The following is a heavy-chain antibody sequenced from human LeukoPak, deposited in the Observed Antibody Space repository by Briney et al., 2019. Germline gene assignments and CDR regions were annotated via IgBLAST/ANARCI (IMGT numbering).Heavy chain of an antibody. Sequence: ASVKVSCKASGYTFTSYGISWVRQAPGQGREWMGWISAYNGNTNYAQKLQGRVTMTTDTSTSTAYMELRSLRSDDTAVYYCARDRGYYYDSSGYPPDYWGQGTLVTVSS. D-gene: IGHD3-22*01. CDR2: ISAYNGNT. J-gene: IGHJ4*02. CDR3: ARDRGYYYDSSGYPPDY. CDR1: GYTFTSYG. V-gene: IGHV1-18*01.